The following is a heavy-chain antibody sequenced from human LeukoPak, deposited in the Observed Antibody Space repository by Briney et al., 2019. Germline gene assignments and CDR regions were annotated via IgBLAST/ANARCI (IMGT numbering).Heavy chain of an antibody. V-gene: IGHV4-61*02. J-gene: IGHJ4*02. CDR3: ARGSRSIVGAIHY. CDR1: GGSISSGSYY. CDR2: IYTSGST. Sequence: SQTLSLTCTVSGGSISSGSYYWSWIRQPAGKGLEWIGRIYTSGSTNYNPSLKSRVTISVDTSKNQFSLKLSSVTAADTAVYYCARGSRSIVGAIHYWGQGTLVTVSS. D-gene: IGHD1-26*01.